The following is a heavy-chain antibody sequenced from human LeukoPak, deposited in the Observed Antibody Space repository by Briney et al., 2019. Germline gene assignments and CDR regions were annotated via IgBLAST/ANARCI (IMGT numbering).Heavy chain of an antibody. D-gene: IGHD3-10*01. CDR1: GGSISSYY. CDR3: ARGGARVVVTMVRGVSKVFDY. V-gene: IGHV4-34*01. CDR2: INHSGST. Sequence: PSETLSLTCTVSGGSISSYYWSWIRQPPGKGLEWIGEINHSGSTNYNPSLKSRVTISVDTSKNQFSLKLSSVTAADTAVYYCARGGARVVVTMVRGVSKVFDYWGQGTLVTVSS. J-gene: IGHJ4*02.